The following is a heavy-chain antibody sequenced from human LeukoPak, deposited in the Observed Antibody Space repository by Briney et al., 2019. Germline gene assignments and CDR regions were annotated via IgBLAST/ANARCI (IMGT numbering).Heavy chain of an antibody. V-gene: IGHV6-1*01. CDR1: GDSVSSNSAA. Sequence: SQTLSLTCALSGDSVSSNSAAWNWIRQSPSRGLEWLGRTYYRSKWYNDYAVSVKSRITINPDTSKNQFSLQLNSVTPEDTVVYYCVREDCRGGSCSSGFDYWAQGTLVTVSS. J-gene: IGHJ4*02. CDR3: VREDCRGGSCSSGFDY. D-gene: IGHD2-15*01. CDR2: TYYRSKWYN.